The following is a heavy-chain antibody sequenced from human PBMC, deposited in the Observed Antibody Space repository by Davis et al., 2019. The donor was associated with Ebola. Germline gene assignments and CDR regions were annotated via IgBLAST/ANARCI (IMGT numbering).Heavy chain of an antibody. CDR1: GFTFDDHA. V-gene: IGHV3-9*01. J-gene: IGHJ5*02. D-gene: IGHD3-22*01. Sequence: SLKISCAASGFTFDDHAMHWVRQPPGKGLEWVSGITWNSGGVGYADSVKGRFTMSRDNAKNSLYLQMNSLRPEDTALYYCVKGYSDRSGGVWFAPWGQGTLVTVSS. CDR3: VKGYSDRSGGVWFAP. CDR2: ITWNSGGV.